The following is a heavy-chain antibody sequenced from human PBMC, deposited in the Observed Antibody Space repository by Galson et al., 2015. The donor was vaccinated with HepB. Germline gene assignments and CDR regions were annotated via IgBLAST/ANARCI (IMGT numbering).Heavy chain of an antibody. V-gene: IGHV6-1*01. D-gene: IGHD6-19*01. Sequence: CAISGDSVSSNSAAWHWIRQSPSRGLEWLGRTYYRSKWYNDYAVSVKSRITINPDTSKNQFSLQLNSVTPDDTAVYYCARSQYSSAARTWGQGTLVTVSS. CDR2: TYYRSKWYN. CDR1: GDSVSSNSAA. J-gene: IGHJ5*02. CDR3: ARSQYSSAART.